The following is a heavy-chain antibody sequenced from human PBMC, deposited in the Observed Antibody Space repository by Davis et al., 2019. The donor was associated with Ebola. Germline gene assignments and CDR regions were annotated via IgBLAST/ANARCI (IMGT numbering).Heavy chain of an antibody. CDR1: TASIRSNYS. V-gene: IGHV4-4*02. Sequence: PSQTLSLTCTLSTASIRSNYSWSWVRQPPGKGLECIGDIYYSGSANYNPSLKSRVTLSIYKSNNLFSLKMTSVTAADTAVYYCAGDTLATYWFDPWGQGTLVTVSS. CDR2: IYYSGSA. CDR3: AGDTLATYWFDP. J-gene: IGHJ5*02. D-gene: IGHD2-15*01.